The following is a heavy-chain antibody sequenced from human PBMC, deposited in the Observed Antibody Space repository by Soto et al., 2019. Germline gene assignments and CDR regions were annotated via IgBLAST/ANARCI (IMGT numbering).Heavy chain of an antibody. D-gene: IGHD6-6*01. CDR2: ISDSGGST. CDR1: GFTFSRYA. CDR3: AKRVEYSSSTHYFDY. Sequence: PGGSLRLSCAASGFTFSRYAMSWVRQAPGKGLEWVSAISDSGGSTYYADSVKGRFAISRDNSKNTLSLQMNSLRAEDTAVYYCAKRVEYSSSTHYFDYWGQGTLVTVSS. J-gene: IGHJ4*02. V-gene: IGHV3-23*01.